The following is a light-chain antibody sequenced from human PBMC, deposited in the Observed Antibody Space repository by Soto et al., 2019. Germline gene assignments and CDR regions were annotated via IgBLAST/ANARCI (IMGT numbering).Light chain of an antibody. CDR1: QSVISRN. J-gene: IGKJ5*01. CDR3: QQYGSSPQPIT. V-gene: IGKV3-20*01. CDR2: GAS. Sequence: EIVLTQSPGTLSLSPGERATISCRASQSVISRNLAWYQQKPGQAPRLLLYGASSRATGLADRFSGSGCGTDFTLTISRMQPEDFAVYYCQQYGSSPQPITFGQGTRLEIK.